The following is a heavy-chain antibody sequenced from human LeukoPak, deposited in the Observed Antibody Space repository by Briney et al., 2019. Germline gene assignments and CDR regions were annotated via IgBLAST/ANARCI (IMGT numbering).Heavy chain of an antibody. D-gene: IGHD6-25*01. J-gene: IGHJ4*02. CDR1: GFTFSSYS. CDR3: ARDQALAAERTGFDY. Sequence: GGSLRLYCAASGFTFSSYSMHWVRQARGKGLEWVAVIWYDGSNKYYADSVKGRFTISRDNSKNTLYLQMNSLRAEDTAVYYCARDQALAAERTGFDYWGQGTLVTVSS. CDR2: IWYDGSNK. V-gene: IGHV3-33*01.